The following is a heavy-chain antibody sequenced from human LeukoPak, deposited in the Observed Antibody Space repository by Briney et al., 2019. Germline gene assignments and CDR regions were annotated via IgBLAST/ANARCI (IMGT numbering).Heavy chain of an antibody. J-gene: IGHJ3*02. D-gene: IGHD5-12*01. V-gene: IGHV3-9*01. CDR1: GFTFDDYA. Sequence: GGSLRLSCAASGFTFDDYAMHWVRQAPGKGLEWVSGISWNSGSIGYADSVKGRFTISRDNAKNSPYLQMNSLRAEDTALYYCAKDISGYESDAFDIWGQGTMVTVSS. CDR2: ISWNSGSI. CDR3: AKDISGYESDAFDI.